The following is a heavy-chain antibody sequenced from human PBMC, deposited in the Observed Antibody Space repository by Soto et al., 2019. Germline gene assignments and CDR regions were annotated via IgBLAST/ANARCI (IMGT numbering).Heavy chain of an antibody. J-gene: IGHJ5*02. Sequence: QVQLVESGGGVVQPGRSLRLSCAASGFTFNNYGMHWVRQAPGKGLEWVAVISYDGSNKYYGDSVKGRFTISRDNSKNTLYLQMNSLRAEDTAVYDCATSGKGDHWLLHHCGQGTLVTVSS. CDR3: ATSGKGDHWLLHH. CDR2: ISYDGSNK. D-gene: IGHD3-3*01. CDR1: GFTFNNYG. V-gene: IGHV3-30*03.